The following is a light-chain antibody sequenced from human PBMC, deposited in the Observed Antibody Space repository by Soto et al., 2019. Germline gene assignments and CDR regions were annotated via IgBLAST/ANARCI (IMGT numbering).Light chain of an antibody. CDR2: DIS. CDR3: QQYNDWPLT. J-gene: IGKJ4*01. V-gene: IGKV3D-15*01. CDR1: QSVSSN. Sequence: EIVMTQSPATLSVSPWEMATLSCSSSQSVSSNLAWYQQKPGQAPSLLIYDISARATGIPTRFSGSGSGTEFTLTISSLQSEDFAVYYCQQYNDWPLTFGGGTKVDIK.